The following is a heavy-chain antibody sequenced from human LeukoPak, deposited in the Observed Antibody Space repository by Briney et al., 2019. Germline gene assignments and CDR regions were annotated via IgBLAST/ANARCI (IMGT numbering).Heavy chain of an antibody. CDR2: INHSGST. CDR3: ARGTYNSGWYAYRGEKYYFDY. J-gene: IGHJ4*02. D-gene: IGHD6-19*01. Sequence: SETLSLTCAVYGGSFSGYYWSWIRQPPGKGLEWIGEINHSGSTNYNPSLKSRVTISVDTSKNQFSLKLSSVTAADTAVYYCARGTYNSGWYAYRGEKYYFDYWGQGTLVTVSS. CDR1: GGSFSGYY. V-gene: IGHV4-34*01.